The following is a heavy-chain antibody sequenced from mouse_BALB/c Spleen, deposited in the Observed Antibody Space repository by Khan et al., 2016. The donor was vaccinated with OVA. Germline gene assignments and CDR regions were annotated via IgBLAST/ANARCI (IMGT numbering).Heavy chain of an antibody. CDR1: GYILTSYY. CDR2: IYPGDGTT. V-gene: IGHV1S56*01. CDR3: SRGYYGYLDY. Sequence: QVQLKESGPELVKPGASVKMSCKASGYILTSYYIHWVKQRPGQGLEWIGWIYPGDGTTKYNEKFKDKTTLTQDKSSSTAYMLLSSLTSEDSAIYFCSRGYYGYLDYWRQGTTLTVSS. D-gene: IGHD1-1*01. J-gene: IGHJ2*01.